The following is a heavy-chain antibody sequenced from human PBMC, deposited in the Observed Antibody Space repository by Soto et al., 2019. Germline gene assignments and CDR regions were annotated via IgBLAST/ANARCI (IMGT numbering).Heavy chain of an antibody. CDR3: ARAHVGYSGSTYYYYGMDV. J-gene: IGHJ6*02. D-gene: IGHD1-26*01. Sequence: QVQLVQSGAEVKKPGSSVKVSCKASGGTFSSYAISWVRQAPGQGLEWMGGIIPIFGTANYAQKFQGRVTITGDESTSPAYMELSSLRSEDTAVYYCARAHVGYSGSTYYYYGMDVWGQGTTVTVSS. CDR1: GGTFSSYA. V-gene: IGHV1-69*01. CDR2: IIPIFGTA.